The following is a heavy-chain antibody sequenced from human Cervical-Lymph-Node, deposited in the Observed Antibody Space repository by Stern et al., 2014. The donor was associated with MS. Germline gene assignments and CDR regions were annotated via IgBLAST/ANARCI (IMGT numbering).Heavy chain of an antibody. Sequence: QVQLQQSGAEVKKPGASVKVSCKASGYTFTSYAMHWVRQAPGQRLEWMGWINAGNGNTKYSQKFQGRVTITRDTSASTAYMELSSLRSEDTAVYYCARVDRSSGWSAFQHWGQGTLVTVSS. D-gene: IGHD6-19*01. CDR3: ARVDRSSGWSAFQH. J-gene: IGHJ1*01. CDR2: INAGNGNT. CDR1: GYTFTSYA. V-gene: IGHV1-3*01.